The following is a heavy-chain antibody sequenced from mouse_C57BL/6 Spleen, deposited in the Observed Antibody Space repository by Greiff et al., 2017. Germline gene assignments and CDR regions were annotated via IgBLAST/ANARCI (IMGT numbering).Heavy chain of an antibody. V-gene: IGHV1-9*01. CDR1: GYTFTGYW. Sequence: QVQLQQSGAELMKPGASVKLSCKATGYTFTGYWIEWVKQRPGHGLEWIGEILPGSGSTNYNEKFKGKATFTADTSSNTAYMQRSSLTTEDSAIYYRARLTTVVATRYFDVWGTGTTVTVSS. J-gene: IGHJ1*03. D-gene: IGHD1-1*01. CDR3: ARLTTVVATRYFDV. CDR2: ILPGSGST.